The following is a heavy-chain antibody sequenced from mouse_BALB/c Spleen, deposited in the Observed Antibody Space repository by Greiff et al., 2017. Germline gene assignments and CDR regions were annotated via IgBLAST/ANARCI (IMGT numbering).Heavy chain of an antibody. V-gene: IGHV5-17*02. D-gene: IGHD1-1*01. CDR2: ISSGSSTI. Sequence: EVQLQQSGGGLVQPGGSRKLSCAASGFTFSSFGMHWVRQAPEKGLEWVAYISSGSSTIYYADTVKGRFTISRDNPKNTLFLQMTSLRSEDTAMYYCARSKPNSSYGYAMDYWGQGTSVTVSS. CDR1: GFTFSSFG. J-gene: IGHJ4*01. CDR3: ARSKPNSSYGYAMDY.